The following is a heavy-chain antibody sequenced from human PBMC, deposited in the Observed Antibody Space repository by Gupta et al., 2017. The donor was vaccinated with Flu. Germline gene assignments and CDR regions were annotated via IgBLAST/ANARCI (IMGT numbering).Heavy chain of an antibody. CDR3: ASRPSGLIAVAGKPFDY. Sequence: EVQLVESGGGLVKPGGSLRLSCAASGFTFSSYSMNWVRQAPGKGLEWVSSISSSSSYIYYADSVKGRFTISRDNAKNSLYLQMNSLRAEDTAVYYCASRPSGLIAVAGKPFDYWGQGTLVTVSS. CDR2: ISSSSSYI. D-gene: IGHD6-19*01. V-gene: IGHV3-21*01. CDR1: GFTFSSYS. J-gene: IGHJ4*02.